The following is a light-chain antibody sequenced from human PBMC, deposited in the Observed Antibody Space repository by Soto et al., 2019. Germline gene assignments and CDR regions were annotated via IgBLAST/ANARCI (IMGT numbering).Light chain of an antibody. CDR2: SNN. V-gene: IGLV1-44*01. J-gene: IGLJ2*01. Sequence: QSVLTQPPSASGTPGQRVTISCSGSSSNIGSNTVNWYQQLPVTAPKLLIYSNNQRPSGVPDRSSGSKSGTSASLAISGLHSEDEADYYCAAWDDSLNGPFVVFGGGTQLTVL. CDR1: SSNIGSNT. CDR3: AAWDDSLNGPFVV.